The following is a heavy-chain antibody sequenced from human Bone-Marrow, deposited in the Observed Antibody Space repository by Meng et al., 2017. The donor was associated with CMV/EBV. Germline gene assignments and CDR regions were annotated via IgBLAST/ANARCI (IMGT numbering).Heavy chain of an antibody. CDR3: ARGRRRYYVGSGSQGGYGMDV. CDR2: IYHSGST. Sequence: SETLSLTCTVSGYSISSGYYWGWIRQPPGKGLEWIGSIYHSGSTYYNPSLKSRVTISVDTSKNQFSLKLSSVTAADTAVYYCARGRRRYYVGSGSQGGYGMDVWGQGTTVTVSS. CDR1: GYSISSGYY. D-gene: IGHD3-10*01. J-gene: IGHJ6*02. V-gene: IGHV4-38-2*02.